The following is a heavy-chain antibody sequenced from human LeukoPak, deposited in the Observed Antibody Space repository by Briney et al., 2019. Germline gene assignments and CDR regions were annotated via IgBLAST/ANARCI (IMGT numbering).Heavy chain of an antibody. Sequence: GGPLRLSCAASGFTFSSYGMHWVRQAPGKGLEWVAVISYDGSNKYYADSVKGRFTISRDNSKNTLYLQMNSLRAEDTAVYYCAADPYGDDDKLHDYWGQGTLVTVSS. J-gene: IGHJ4*02. CDR3: AADPYGDDDKLHDY. V-gene: IGHV3-30*03. D-gene: IGHD4-17*01. CDR2: ISYDGSNK. CDR1: GFTFSSYG.